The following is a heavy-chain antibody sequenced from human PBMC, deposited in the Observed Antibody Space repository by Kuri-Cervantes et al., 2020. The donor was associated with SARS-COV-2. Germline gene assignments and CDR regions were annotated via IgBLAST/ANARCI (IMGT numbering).Heavy chain of an antibody. CDR2: INHSGST. CDR1: GGSFSGYY. Sequence: GSLRLSCAVYGGSFSGYYWSWIRQPPGKGLEWIGEINHSGSTNYNPSLKSRVTISVDTSKNQFSLKLSSVTAADTAVYYCAREMAWFGDGGFDPWGQGTLVTVSS. D-gene: IGHD3-10*01. CDR3: AREMAWFGDGGFDP. J-gene: IGHJ5*02. V-gene: IGHV4-34*01.